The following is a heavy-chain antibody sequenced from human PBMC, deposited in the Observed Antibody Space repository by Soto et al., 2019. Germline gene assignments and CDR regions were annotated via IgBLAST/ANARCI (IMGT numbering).Heavy chain of an antibody. CDR3: ARDAAAGLNDY. CDR1: GCTFTSYA. D-gene: IGHD6-13*01. CDR2: ISAYNGNT. J-gene: IGHJ4*02. Sequence: QVPLVQSGAEVKKPGASVEFSCKASGCTFTSYAISWVRQAPGQGLEWMGWISAYNGNTNYAQKLQGRVTMTTDTSTSTGYMELRSLRSDDTGVYYCARDAAAGLNDYWGQGTLVTVSS. V-gene: IGHV1-18*01.